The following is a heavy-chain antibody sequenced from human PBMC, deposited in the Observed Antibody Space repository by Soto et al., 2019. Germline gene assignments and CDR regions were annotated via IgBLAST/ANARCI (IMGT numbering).Heavy chain of an antibody. J-gene: IGHJ4*02. D-gene: IGHD3-3*01. Sequence: EVQLLESGGGLIQPGGSLRLSCAASGFTFSSYAMSWVRQAQGKGLEWVSAISGSGGSTYYADSVKGRFTISRDNSKNTLYLQMNSLRAEDTAVYYCAKGYEKTFWSDYFDYWGQGTLVTVSS. V-gene: IGHV3-23*01. CDR3: AKGYEKTFWSDYFDY. CDR2: ISGSGGST. CDR1: GFTFSSYA.